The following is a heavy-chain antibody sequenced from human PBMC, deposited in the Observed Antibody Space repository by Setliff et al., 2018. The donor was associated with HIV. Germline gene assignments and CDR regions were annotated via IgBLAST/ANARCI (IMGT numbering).Heavy chain of an antibody. V-gene: IGHV4-34*01. D-gene: IGHD3-22*01. J-gene: IGHJ4*02. Sequence: SETLSLTCAVYGGSFSGYYWGWIRQPPGKGLEWIGSIYYSGSTYYNPSLKSRVTISLDTSKSQFSLKLSSVTAADTAMYYCARVLDYYDSSPYYFDYWGQGTLVTVSS. CDR1: GGSFSGYY. CDR2: IYYSGST. CDR3: ARVLDYYDSSPYYFDY.